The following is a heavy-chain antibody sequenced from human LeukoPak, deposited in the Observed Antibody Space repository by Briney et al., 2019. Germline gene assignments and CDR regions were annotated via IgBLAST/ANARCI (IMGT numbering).Heavy chain of an antibody. CDR3: EGSGGY. Sequence: GGSLRLSCAASGFTFNNYGMHWVRQAPGKGLEWIGVISSDGSNKYYADSVKGRFTISRDNSNNTMYLQMNSLRAEDTAVYYCEGSGGYWGQGTLVTVSS. J-gene: IGHJ4*02. CDR2: ISSDGSNK. V-gene: IGHV3-30*03. D-gene: IGHD2-15*01. CDR1: GFTFNNYG.